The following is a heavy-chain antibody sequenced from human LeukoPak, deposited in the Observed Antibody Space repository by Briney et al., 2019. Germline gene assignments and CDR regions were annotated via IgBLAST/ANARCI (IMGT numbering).Heavy chain of an antibody. V-gene: IGHV3-21*01. CDR3: ARRAATERGHSYGLDY. Sequence: GGSLRLSCAASGFTFSNYSMNWVRQAPGKGLEWVSSISYSGSYIYYADSVKGRFTISRHNVKNSLYLQMNSLRAEDTAVYYCARRAATERGHSYGLDYWGQGTLVTVSS. CDR1: GFTFSNYS. D-gene: IGHD5-18*01. J-gene: IGHJ4*02. CDR2: ISYSGSYI.